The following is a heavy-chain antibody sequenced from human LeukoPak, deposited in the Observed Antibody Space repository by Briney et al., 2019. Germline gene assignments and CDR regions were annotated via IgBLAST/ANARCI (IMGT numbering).Heavy chain of an antibody. V-gene: IGHV1-3*01. Sequence: ASVTVSCTASGYTFTSYAMHWVRQAPGQRLEWMGWINAGNGNTKYSQKFQGRVTITRDTSASTAYMELSSLRSEDTAVYYCARGGGVSYYYYGMDVWGQGTTVTVSS. D-gene: IGHD3-16*01. J-gene: IGHJ6*02. CDR2: INAGNGNT. CDR1: GYTFTSYA. CDR3: ARGGGVSYYYYGMDV.